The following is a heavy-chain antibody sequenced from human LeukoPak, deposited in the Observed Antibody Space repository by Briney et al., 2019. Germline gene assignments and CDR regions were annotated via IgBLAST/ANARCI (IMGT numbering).Heavy chain of an antibody. CDR2: INHSGST. Sequence: GSLRLPCAASGFTFSRYWMSWVRQPPGKGLEWIGEINHSGSTNYNPSLKSRVTISVDTSKNQFSLKLSSVTAADTAAYYCARLGYCSGGSCYYYYYMDVWGKGTTVTVSS. D-gene: IGHD2-15*01. V-gene: IGHV4-4*02. J-gene: IGHJ6*03. CDR1: GFTFSRYW. CDR3: ARLGYCSGGSCYYYYYMDV.